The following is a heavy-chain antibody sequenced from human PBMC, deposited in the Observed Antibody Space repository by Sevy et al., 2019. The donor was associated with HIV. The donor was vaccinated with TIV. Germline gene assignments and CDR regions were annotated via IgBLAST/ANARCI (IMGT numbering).Heavy chain of an antibody. CDR3: AREGNRERQTIPLDS. V-gene: IGHV3-48*02. J-gene: IGHJ4*02. D-gene: IGHD6-25*01. Sequence: GGSLRLSCAVSGFRFNYHNMNWVRQAPGKGLEWISYISNSGSTTYLADSVRGRFTISRDNAKNSLFLEMDNLTDEDTAVYYCAREGNRERQTIPLDSWGRGIQVTVSS. CDR2: ISNSGSTT. CDR1: GFRFNYHN.